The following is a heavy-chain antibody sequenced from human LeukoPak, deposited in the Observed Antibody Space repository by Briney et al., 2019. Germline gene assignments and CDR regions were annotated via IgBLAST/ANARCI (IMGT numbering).Heavy chain of an antibody. Sequence: SETLSLTCAVYGGSFSGYYWSWIRQPPGKGLEWIGEINHSGSTNYNPSLMSRVTISVDTSKNQFSLKLGSVTAADTAVYYCARGRVRGVANWFDPWGQGTLVTVSS. D-gene: IGHD3-10*01. CDR3: ARGRVRGVANWFDP. J-gene: IGHJ5*02. CDR1: GGSFSGYY. V-gene: IGHV4-34*01. CDR2: INHSGST.